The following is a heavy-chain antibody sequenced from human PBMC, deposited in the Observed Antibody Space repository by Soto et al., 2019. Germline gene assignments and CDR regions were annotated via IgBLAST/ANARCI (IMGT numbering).Heavy chain of an antibody. CDR1: GFKFSSFA. V-gene: IGHV3-30-3*01. Sequence: QVQLVESGGGVGQPGRSLRLSCAASGFKFSSFAMHWVRQAPGKGREWLAVIAYDGYNKNYADSMKGRFTISIENSNYTLCLQMNSMRGEDTAVYYCARDHLSVEWLPGPYYYGMDVWGQGATVTVSS. D-gene: IGHD6-19*01. CDR3: ARDHLSVEWLPGPYYYGMDV. J-gene: IGHJ6*02. CDR2: IAYDGYNK.